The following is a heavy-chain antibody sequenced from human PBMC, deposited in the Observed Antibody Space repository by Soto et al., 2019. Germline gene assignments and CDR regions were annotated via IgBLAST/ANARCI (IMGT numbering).Heavy chain of an antibody. Sequence: ASVKVSCKASGYTFTSYGISWVRQAPGQGLEWMGWISAYNGNTNYAQKLQGRVTMTTDTSTSTAYMELRSLRSDDTAVYYCAQLDYYDSSGPNWFDPWGQGTLVTAPQ. CDR3: AQLDYYDSSGPNWFDP. D-gene: IGHD3-22*01. J-gene: IGHJ5*02. CDR1: GYTFTSYG. V-gene: IGHV1-18*01. CDR2: ISAYNGNT.